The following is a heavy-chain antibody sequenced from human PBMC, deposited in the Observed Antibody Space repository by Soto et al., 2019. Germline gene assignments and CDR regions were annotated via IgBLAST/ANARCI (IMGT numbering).Heavy chain of an antibody. Sequence: QPGGSLRLSCAASGFTFDNYEMNWVRQAPGKGLEWVSYISSVGSTIYYADSVKGRFTISRDNAKNSLFLQMNSLRAEDTAVYYCAKEATNINNFHYWGQGTLVTVSS. CDR3: AKEATNINNFHY. CDR2: ISSVGSTI. J-gene: IGHJ4*02. CDR1: GFTFDNYE. D-gene: IGHD5-12*01. V-gene: IGHV3-48*03.